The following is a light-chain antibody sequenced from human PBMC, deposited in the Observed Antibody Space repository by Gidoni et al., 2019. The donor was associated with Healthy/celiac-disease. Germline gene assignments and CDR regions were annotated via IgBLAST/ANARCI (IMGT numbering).Light chain of an antibody. CDR1: QSISSW. Sequence: DSQMTQSPSTLSASVGDRATITCRASQSISSWLAWYQQKPGKAPKLLIYKASSLESGVPSRFSGGGSGTEFTLTISSLQPDDFATYYCRQYNSYPLTFGGGTKVEIK. CDR3: RQYNSYPLT. CDR2: KAS. V-gene: IGKV1-5*03. J-gene: IGKJ4*01.